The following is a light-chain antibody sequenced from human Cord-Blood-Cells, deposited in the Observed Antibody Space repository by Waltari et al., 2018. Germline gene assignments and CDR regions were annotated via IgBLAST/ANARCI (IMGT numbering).Light chain of an antibody. J-gene: IGLJ3*02. CDR2: LEGSGSY. Sequence: QPVLTHSSSASASLGSSVKLTCTLSSGHSSYIIAWHQQQPGKDPRYLMKLEGSGSYNKGSGVPDRFSGSSSVADRYLTISNLQSEDEADYYCETWDSNTRVFGGGTKLTVL. CDR3: ETWDSNTRV. CDR1: SGHSSYI. V-gene: IGLV4-60*03.